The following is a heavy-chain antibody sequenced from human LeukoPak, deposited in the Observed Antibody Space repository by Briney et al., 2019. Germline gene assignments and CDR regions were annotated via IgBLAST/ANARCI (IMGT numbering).Heavy chain of an antibody. CDR1: GFTFSSYA. CDR3: ASQIAVAGTGYFDY. V-gene: IGHV3-23*01. D-gene: IGHD6-19*01. J-gene: IGHJ4*02. Sequence: PGGSLRLSCAASGFTFSSYAMSWVRQAPGKGLEWVSAISGSGGSTYYADSVKGRFTISRDNSKNTLYLQMNSLRAEDTAVYHCASQIAVAGTGYFDYWGQGTLVTVSS. CDR2: ISGSGGST.